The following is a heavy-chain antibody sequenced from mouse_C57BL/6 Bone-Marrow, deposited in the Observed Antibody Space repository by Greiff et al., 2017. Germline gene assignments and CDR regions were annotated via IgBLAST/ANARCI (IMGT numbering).Heavy chain of an antibody. CDR2: IDPSDSYT. Sequence: VQLQQPGAELVMPGASVKLSCKASGYTFTSYWMHWVKQRPGQGLEWIGEIDPSDSYTNYNQKFKGKSTLTVDKSSSTAYMQLSSLTSENSAVYYWNWEYFDYWGQGTTLTVSS. D-gene: IGHD4-1*01. CDR1: GYTFTSYW. CDR3: NWEYFDY. J-gene: IGHJ2*01. V-gene: IGHV1-69*01.